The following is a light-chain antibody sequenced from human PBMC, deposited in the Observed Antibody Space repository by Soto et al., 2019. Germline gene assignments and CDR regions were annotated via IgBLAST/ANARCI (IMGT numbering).Light chain of an antibody. J-gene: IGLJ1*01. V-gene: IGLV2-14*01. Sequence: QSPLAQPASVSGSPVQSITISCTGTSSDVGGYNYVSWYQQHPGKAPKLMIYEASNRPSGVSNRFSGSKSGNTASLTISRVQAEDDGDYYGSSYMSSSTRDGFGTGTKLTVL. CDR3: SSYMSSSTRDG. CDR2: EAS. CDR1: SSDVGGYNY.